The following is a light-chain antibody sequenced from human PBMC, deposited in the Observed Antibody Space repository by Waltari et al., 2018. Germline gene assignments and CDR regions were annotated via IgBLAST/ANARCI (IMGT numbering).Light chain of an antibody. CDR3: SSQSSNNVVL. CDR1: SSDVGSYNS. J-gene: IGLJ3*02. CDR2: DVS. Sequence: QSALTQPASVSGSPGQSITISCTGISSDVGSYNSVSWYQDHPGQGPKVIIYDVSDRPSGVSVRFSGSKSGNTASLTISGLQAEDEADYYCSSQSSNNVVLFGGGTKVTVL. V-gene: IGLV2-14*03.